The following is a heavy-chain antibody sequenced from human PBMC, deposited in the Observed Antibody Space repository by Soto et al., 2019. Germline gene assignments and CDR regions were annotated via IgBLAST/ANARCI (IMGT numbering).Heavy chain of an antibody. CDR3: AKNNDSSGFDY. Sequence: QVQLVESGGGVVQPGRSPRLSCAASGFTFSSYGMHWVRQAPGKGLEWVAVISYDGSNKYYADSVKGRFTISRDNSKNTLYLQMNSLRAEDTAVYYCAKNNDSSGFDYWGQGTLVTVSS. J-gene: IGHJ4*02. CDR2: ISYDGSNK. V-gene: IGHV3-30*18. D-gene: IGHD3-22*01. CDR1: GFTFSSYG.